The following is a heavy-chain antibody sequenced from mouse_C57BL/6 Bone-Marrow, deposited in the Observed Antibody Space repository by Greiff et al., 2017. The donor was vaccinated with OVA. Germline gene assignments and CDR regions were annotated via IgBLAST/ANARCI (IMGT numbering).Heavy chain of an antibody. V-gene: IGHV5-17*01. J-gene: IGHJ1*03. D-gene: IGHD2-1*01. CDR3: ARWNGNWYFDV. CDR2: ISSGCSTI. CDR1: GFTFSDYG. Sequence: EVKLMESGGGLVKPGGSLKLSCAASGFTFSDYGMHWVRQAPEKGLEWVAYISSGCSTIYYADTVQGRFTISRDNATNTLFLQMTSLRAEDTAMYYCARWNGNWYFDVWGTGTTDTVSS.